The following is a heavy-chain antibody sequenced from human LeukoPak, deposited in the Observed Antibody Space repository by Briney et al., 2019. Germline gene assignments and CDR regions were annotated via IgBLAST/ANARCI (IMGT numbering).Heavy chain of an antibody. D-gene: IGHD4-23*01. V-gene: IGHV3-23*01. CDR1: GFSLSNYG. J-gene: IGHJ4*02. Sequence: PGGSLRLSCAASGFSLSNYGMAWIRQDPGKGLEWVSAISAVVTSTYYSHSVKGRFTISRDNSKNTLYLQMNSLRVDDTAVYYCAKDSPVATYWGQGTLVTVSS. CDR2: ISAVVTST. CDR3: AKDSPVATY.